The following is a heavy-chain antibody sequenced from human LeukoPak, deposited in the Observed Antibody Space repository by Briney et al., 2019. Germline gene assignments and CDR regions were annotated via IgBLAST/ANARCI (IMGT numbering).Heavy chain of an antibody. Sequence: PGGSLRLSCAASGFTFVSYTMNWVRQAPGKGLEWVSGISVSGTSTYYADAVKGRFTISRDNSKNTLYLQMNSLRAEDTAVYYCARRTNSWPNLDYWGQGTLVTVSS. CDR3: ARRTNSWPNLDY. D-gene: IGHD6-13*01. V-gene: IGHV3-23*01. J-gene: IGHJ4*02. CDR1: GFTFVSYT. CDR2: ISVSGTST.